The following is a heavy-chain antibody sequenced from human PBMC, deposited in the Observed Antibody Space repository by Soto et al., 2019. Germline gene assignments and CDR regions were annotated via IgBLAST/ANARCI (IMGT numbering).Heavy chain of an antibody. CDR3: ARAEGVYYYYGMDV. CDR2: IYYSGST. V-gene: IGHV4-59*01. CDR1: GGSISSYY. Sequence: SETLSLTCTVSGGSISSYYWSWIRQPPGKGLEWVGYIYYSGSTNYNPSLKSRVTISVDTSKNQFSLKLSSVTAADTAVYYCARAEGVYYYYGMDVWGQGTTVTVSS. J-gene: IGHJ6*02. D-gene: IGHD3-16*01.